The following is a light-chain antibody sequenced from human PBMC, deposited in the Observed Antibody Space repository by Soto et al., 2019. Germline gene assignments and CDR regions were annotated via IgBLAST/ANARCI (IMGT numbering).Light chain of an antibody. CDR2: GNN. Sequence: QSVLTQPPSVSGAPGQRVTISCTGSSSNIGAGYDVHWYQQLPGTAPKLLIYGNNNRPSGVPDRFSGSKSGTSASLAITGLQDEDEADYYCQSYDTSLSGFYVFGTGTKVTVL. CDR1: SSNIGAGYD. J-gene: IGLJ1*01. CDR3: QSYDTSLSGFYV. V-gene: IGLV1-40*01.